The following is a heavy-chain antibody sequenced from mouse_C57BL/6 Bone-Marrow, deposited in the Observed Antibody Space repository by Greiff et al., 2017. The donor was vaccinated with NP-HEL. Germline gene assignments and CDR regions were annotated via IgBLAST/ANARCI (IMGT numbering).Heavy chain of an antibody. CDR3: ARWGTTVVAKGYFDV. CDR1: GYTFTSYW. CDR2: IYPGSGST. V-gene: IGHV1-55*01. D-gene: IGHD1-1*01. J-gene: IGHJ1*03. Sequence: QVQLQQPGAELVKPGASVKMSCKASGYTFTSYWITWVKQRPGQGLEWIGDIYPGSGSTNYNETFKSKATLTVDTSSSTDYMQLSSLTSEDSAVYYCARWGTTVVAKGYFDVWGTGTTVTVSS.